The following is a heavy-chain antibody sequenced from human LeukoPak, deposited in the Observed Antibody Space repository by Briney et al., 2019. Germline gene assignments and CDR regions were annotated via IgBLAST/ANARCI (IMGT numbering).Heavy chain of an antibody. CDR1: GFTFSTYA. J-gene: IGHJ2*01. CDR3: AAENCSGGSCYWYFDL. CDR2: VSYDGSNK. D-gene: IGHD2-15*01. Sequence: GGSLRLSCAASGFTFSTYAMHWVRHTPGKGLECVAFVSYDGSNKHYADSVKGRFTISRDNSKNTLYLQMNSLRAEDTAVYYCAAENCSGGSCYWYFDLWGRGTLVTVSS. V-gene: IGHV3-30*04.